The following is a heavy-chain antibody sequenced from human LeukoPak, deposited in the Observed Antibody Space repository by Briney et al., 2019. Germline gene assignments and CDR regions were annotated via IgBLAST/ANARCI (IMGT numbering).Heavy chain of an antibody. CDR3: ARDRGSGYLDS. CDR1: GGSFSSYY. V-gene: IGHV4-59*01. D-gene: IGHD3-22*01. J-gene: IGHJ4*02. CDR2: IYYSGTT. Sequence: SETLSLTCTVSGGSFSSYYWNWIRQPPGKGLEWIGYIYYSGTTNYNPSLKSRVTISVDTSKNQFPLRLSSVTAADTALYYCARDRGSGYLDSWGQGTLVTVSS.